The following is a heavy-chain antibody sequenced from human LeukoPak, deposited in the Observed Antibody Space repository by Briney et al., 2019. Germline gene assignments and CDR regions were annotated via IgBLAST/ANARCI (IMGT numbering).Heavy chain of an antibody. Sequence: SETLSLTCTVSGGSLSSYYRSWIRQPPGKGLEWIGYISYSGRTNYNPSLKSRVTISVDTSKNQFSLKLSSVTAADTAVYYCARDYCSGGSCYSGYAFDIWGQGTMVTVSS. CDR1: GGSLSSYY. D-gene: IGHD2-15*01. CDR3: ARDYCSGGSCYSGYAFDI. CDR2: ISYSGRT. V-gene: IGHV4-59*01. J-gene: IGHJ3*02.